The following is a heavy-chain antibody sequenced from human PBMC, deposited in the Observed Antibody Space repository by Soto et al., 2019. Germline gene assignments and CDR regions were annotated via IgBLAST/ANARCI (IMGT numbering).Heavy chain of an antibody. J-gene: IGHJ4*02. CDR3: ARGGYDILTGYGFDY. Sequence: GASVKVSCKASGGTLSSYAISWVRQAPGQGLEWMGGIIPIFGTANYAQKFQGRVTITADESTSTAYMELSSLRSEDTAVYYCARGGYDILTGYGFDYWGQGTLVTVSS. CDR1: GGTLSSYA. V-gene: IGHV1-69*13. CDR2: IIPIFGTA. D-gene: IGHD3-9*01.